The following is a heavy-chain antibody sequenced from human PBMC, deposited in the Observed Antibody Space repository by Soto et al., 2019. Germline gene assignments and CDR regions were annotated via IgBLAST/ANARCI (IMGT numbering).Heavy chain of an antibody. D-gene: IGHD1-26*01. CDR2: IFYSGST. V-gene: IGHV4-59*08. Sequence: QVQLQESGPGLVKPSETLSLTCTVSGDSMSNYYWYWIRQPPGKGLEWIGYIFYSGSTNYNPSLKRRVTMAVDTSKNQFSLKLSSVAAADTAVYYCARRDRYSGTYFDFWGQGILVTVSS. J-gene: IGHJ4*02. CDR3: ARRDRYSGTYFDF. CDR1: GDSMSNYY.